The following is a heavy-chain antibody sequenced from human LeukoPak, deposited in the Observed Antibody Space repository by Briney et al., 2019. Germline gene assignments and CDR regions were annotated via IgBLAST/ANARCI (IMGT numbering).Heavy chain of an antibody. D-gene: IGHD5-24*01. CDR3: ARDELGKNGYHH. CDR1: GYTFSSYY. CDR2: INPSGGST. Sequence: ASVKVSCKASGYTFSSYYMHWVRQAPGQGLEWMGIINPSGGSTSYAQKFQGRVTMTRDMSTSTVYMELSSLRAEDTAVYYCARDELGKNGYHHWGQGTLVTVSS. V-gene: IGHV1-46*01. J-gene: IGHJ4*02.